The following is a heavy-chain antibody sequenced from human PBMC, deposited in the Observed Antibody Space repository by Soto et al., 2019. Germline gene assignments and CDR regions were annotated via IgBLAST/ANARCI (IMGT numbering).Heavy chain of an antibody. CDR3: AREGAGTIGIDY. J-gene: IGHJ4*02. Sequence: QVQLQESGPGLVKPSQTLSLTCTVSGGSISSGGYYWSWIRQHPGKGLEWIGYIYYSGSTYYNPSLKSRVTISVDTTKNQFSLKLSSVTAADTAVYYCAREGAGTIGIDYWGQGTLVTVSS. V-gene: IGHV4-31*03. CDR2: IYYSGST. D-gene: IGHD3-16*01. CDR1: GGSISSGGYY.